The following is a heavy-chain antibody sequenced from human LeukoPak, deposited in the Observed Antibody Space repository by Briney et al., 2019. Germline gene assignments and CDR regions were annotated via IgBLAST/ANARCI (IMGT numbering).Heavy chain of an antibody. Sequence: GASVKVSCKASGYTFTGYYMHWVRQAPGQGLEWMGWINPNSGGTNYAQKFQGRPTMTRDMFTSTDYMELTSLTSDDTAVYYCARDNSVGETAWWFDPWGQGTLVTVSS. D-gene: IGHD1-26*01. CDR1: GYTFTGYY. J-gene: IGHJ5*02. CDR3: ARDNSVGETAWWFDP. CDR2: INPNSGGT. V-gene: IGHV1-2*02.